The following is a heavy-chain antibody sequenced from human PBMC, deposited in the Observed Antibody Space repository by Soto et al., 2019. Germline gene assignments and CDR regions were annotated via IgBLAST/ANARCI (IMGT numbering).Heavy chain of an antibody. J-gene: IGHJ4*02. Sequence: QVQLVQSGAEVKKPGASVKVSCKASGYTFTSYYMHWVRQAPGQGLEWMGIINPSGGSTSYAQKFQGRVTMTRDTSTSTDYMELSSLRSEDTAVYYCARSNSLYDLTQTDWGQGTLVTVSS. D-gene: IGHD2-2*02. CDR3: ARSNSLYDLTQTD. CDR1: GYTFTSYY. CDR2: INPSGGST. V-gene: IGHV1-46*01.